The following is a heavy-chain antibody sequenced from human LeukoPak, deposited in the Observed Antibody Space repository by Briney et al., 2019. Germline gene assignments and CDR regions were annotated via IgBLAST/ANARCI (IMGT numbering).Heavy chain of an antibody. J-gene: IGHJ5*02. Sequence: GASVTVSCKASGGTFSSFPISWVRQAPGQGLEWMGRIIPIFGTTNYAQKFQGRVTITADESTSTAYMELSSLISEDTAVYYCARGVTGRYCSTTSCHWRGWFDPWGQVTLVTVSS. CDR2: IIPIFGTT. V-gene: IGHV1-69*13. CDR3: ARGVTGRYCSTTSCHWRGWFDP. D-gene: IGHD2-2*01. CDR1: GGTFSSFP.